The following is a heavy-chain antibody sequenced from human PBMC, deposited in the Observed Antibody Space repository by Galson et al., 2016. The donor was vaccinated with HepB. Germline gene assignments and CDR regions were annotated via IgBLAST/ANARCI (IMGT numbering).Heavy chain of an antibody. CDR2: ISGSGSGT. CDR1: GFTFNSYG. V-gene: IGHV3-23*01. Sequence: SLRLSCAASGFTFNSYGMTWVRQAPGKGLEWVSVISGSGSGTYYADSVRGRFSISRDNSKDTVYLEMNSPRPEDTAVYYCAAYDNPLLWFDPGTPNWFDPWGQGTLVTVSS. D-gene: IGHD3-10*01. J-gene: IGHJ5*02. CDR3: AAYDNPLLWFDPGTPNWFDP.